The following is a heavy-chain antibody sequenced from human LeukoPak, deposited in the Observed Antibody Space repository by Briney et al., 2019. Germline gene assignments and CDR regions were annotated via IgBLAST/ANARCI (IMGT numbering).Heavy chain of an antibody. D-gene: IGHD2-2*01. CDR1: GFTFSTYS. CDR3: ARVPSTILRASDI. Sequence: TGGSLRLSCAASGFTFSTYSMNWVRQAPGKGLEWVSSISSSSSYIYYADSVKGRFTISRDNAKNSLYLQMNSLRAEDTAVYYCARVPSTILRASDIWGQGTMVTVSS. CDR2: ISSSSSYI. J-gene: IGHJ3*02. V-gene: IGHV3-21*01.